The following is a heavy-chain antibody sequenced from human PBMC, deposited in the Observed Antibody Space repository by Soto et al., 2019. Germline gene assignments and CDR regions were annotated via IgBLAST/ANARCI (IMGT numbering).Heavy chain of an antibody. CDR1: GFTFSSYS. CDR2: ISSSSSYI. Sequence: GGSLRLSCAASGFTFSSYSMNWVRQAPGKGLEWVSSISSSSSYIYYADSVKGRFTISRDNAKNSLYLQMNSLRAEDTAVYYCARVGKFPTVTTSAFDYWGQGTLVTVSS. D-gene: IGHD4-17*01. J-gene: IGHJ4*02. V-gene: IGHV3-21*01. CDR3: ARVGKFPTVTTSAFDY.